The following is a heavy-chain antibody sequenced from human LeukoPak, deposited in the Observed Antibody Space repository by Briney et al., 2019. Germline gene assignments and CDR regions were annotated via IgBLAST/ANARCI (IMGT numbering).Heavy chain of an antibody. V-gene: IGHV1-46*01. CDR3: AREAGSTDY. CDR2: INPGGGTT. Sequence: ASVKVSCKASGYGFTRHFMHWVRQAPGQGLEWMGIINPGGGTTTYAQKFQGRVTMTRDTSTNTVYLEVSSLRSEDTAVYYCAREAGSTDYWGQGTLVTVSS. CDR1: GYGFTRHF. J-gene: IGHJ4*02. D-gene: IGHD5/OR15-5a*01.